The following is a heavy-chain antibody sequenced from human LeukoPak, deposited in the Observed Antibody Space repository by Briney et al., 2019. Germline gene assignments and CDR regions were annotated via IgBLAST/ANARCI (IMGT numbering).Heavy chain of an antibody. D-gene: IGHD6-13*01. CDR2: INPSGGST. J-gene: IGHJ4*02. V-gene: IGHV1-46*01. CDR3: ARDRGSSSWYGGFDY. Sequence: GASVNVSCKGSGYTFTIYYMHWVRQAPGQGLEWMGIINPSGGSTSYAQKFQGRVTMTRDTSTSTVYMELSSLRSEDTAVYYCARDRGSSSWYGGFDYWGQGTLVTVSS. CDR1: GYTFTIYY.